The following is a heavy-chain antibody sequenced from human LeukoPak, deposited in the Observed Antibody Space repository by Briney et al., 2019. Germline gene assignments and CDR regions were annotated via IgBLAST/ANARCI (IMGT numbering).Heavy chain of an antibody. J-gene: IGHJ4*02. V-gene: IGHV1-2*02. Sequence: GASVKVSCKASGYTFTGYYMHWVRQAPGQGLEWMGWINPNSGGTNYAQKFQGRVTMTRDTSISTAYMELSRLRSDDTAVYYCARGVLWFGELIYFDYWGQGTLVTVSS. CDR1: GYTFTGYY. CDR3: ARGVLWFGELIYFDY. CDR2: INPNSGGT. D-gene: IGHD3-10*01.